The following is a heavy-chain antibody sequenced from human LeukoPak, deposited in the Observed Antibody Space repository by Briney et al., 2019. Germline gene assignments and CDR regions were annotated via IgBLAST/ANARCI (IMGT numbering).Heavy chain of an antibody. J-gene: IGHJ6*03. D-gene: IGHD2-8*01. CDR3: ATVSTYYYYYYMDV. CDR1: GGSFSGYY. V-gene: IGHV4-34*01. Sequence: SETPSLTCAVYGGSFSGYYWSWIRQPPGKGLEWIGEINHSGSTNYNPSLKSRVTISVDTSKNQFSLKLSSVTAADTAVYYCATVSTYYYYYYMDVWGKGTTVTISS. CDR2: INHSGST.